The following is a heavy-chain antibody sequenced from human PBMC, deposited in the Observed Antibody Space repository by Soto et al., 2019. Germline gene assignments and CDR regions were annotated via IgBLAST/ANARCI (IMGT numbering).Heavy chain of an antibody. CDR1: GFTFSNYA. D-gene: IGHD5-12*01. CDR2: ISSSSSFR. Sequence: GGSLRLSCAASGFTFSNYAMNWVRQAPGKGLEWVSSISSSSSFRYYADSVKGRFTISRDNAKNSLYLQMNSLRAQDTAVYYCARGAPGRDGYNLDFQHWGQGTLVTVSS. J-gene: IGHJ1*01. CDR3: ARGAPGRDGYNLDFQH. V-gene: IGHV3-21*04.